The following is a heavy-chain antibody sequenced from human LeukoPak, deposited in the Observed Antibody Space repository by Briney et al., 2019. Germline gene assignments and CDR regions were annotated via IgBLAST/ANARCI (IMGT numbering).Heavy chain of an antibody. J-gene: IGHJ6*02. Sequence: PGGSLRLSCAASGFIFSNYAMSWVRQAPGKGLEWVSAISGSGGSTYYADSVKGRFTISRDDSKNTLYLELNSLRAEDTAVYYCAKPIYNSGSQTFYYYYYGMDVWGQGTTVTVSS. CDR3: AKPIYNSGSQTFYYYYYGMDV. CDR2: ISGSGGST. D-gene: IGHD3-10*01. V-gene: IGHV3-23*01. CDR1: GFIFSNYA.